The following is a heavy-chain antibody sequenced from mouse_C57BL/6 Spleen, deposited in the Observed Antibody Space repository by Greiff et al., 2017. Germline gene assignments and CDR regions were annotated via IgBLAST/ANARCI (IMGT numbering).Heavy chain of an antibody. CDR2: IYPGDGDT. CDR3: ARWNYYYGSSWYFDV. J-gene: IGHJ1*03. D-gene: IGHD1-1*01. Sequence: VQLQQSGPELVKPGASVKISCKASGYAFSSSWMNWVKQRPGKGLEWIGRIYPGDGDTNYNGKFKGKATRTADKSSSTAYMQLSSLTSEDSAVYFCARWNYYYGSSWYFDVWGTGTTVTVSS. CDR1: GYAFSSSW. V-gene: IGHV1-82*01.